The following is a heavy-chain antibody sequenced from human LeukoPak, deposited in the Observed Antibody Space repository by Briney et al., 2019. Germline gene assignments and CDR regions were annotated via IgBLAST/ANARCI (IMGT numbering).Heavy chain of an antibody. Sequence: GESLKISCEASGYSFTTYWIGWVRQMPGKGLEWMGNIYPGDSDTRYSPSFQGQVTISADKSISTGYLQWSSLKASDTAMYYCARLERADCGGASCSRGWGAFDIWGQGTMVTVSS. CDR1: GYSFTTYW. D-gene: IGHD2-21*01. CDR2: IYPGDSDT. CDR3: ARLERADCGGASCSRGWGAFDI. V-gene: IGHV5-51*01. J-gene: IGHJ3*02.